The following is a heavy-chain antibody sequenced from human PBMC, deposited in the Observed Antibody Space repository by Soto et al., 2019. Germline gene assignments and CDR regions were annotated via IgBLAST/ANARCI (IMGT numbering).Heavy chain of an antibody. CDR2: IYWDDDK. Sequence: SGPTLVKPTQTLTLTCTFSGFSLSTSGVGVGWIRQPPGKALEWLALIYWDDDKRYSPSLKSRLTITKDTSKNQVVLTMTNMDPVDTATYYCAHETKVYCSSTSCYSHAFDIWGQGTMVTVSS. J-gene: IGHJ3*02. D-gene: IGHD2-2*01. V-gene: IGHV2-5*02. CDR1: GFSLSTSGVG. CDR3: AHETKVYCSSTSCYSHAFDI.